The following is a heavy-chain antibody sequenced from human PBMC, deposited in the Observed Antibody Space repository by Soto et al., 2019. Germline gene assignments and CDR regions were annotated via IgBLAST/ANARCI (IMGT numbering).Heavy chain of an antibody. CDR3: ASIRGITMIVPDY. CDR2: INHSGST. CDR1: GGSFSGYY. J-gene: IGHJ4*02. V-gene: IGHV4-34*01. Sequence: SETLSLTCAVYGGSFSGYYWSWIRQPPGKGLEWIGEINHSGSTNYNPSLKSRVTISVDTSKNQFSLKLSSVTAADTAVYYCASIRGITMIVPDYWGQGTLVPVSS. D-gene: IGHD3-22*01.